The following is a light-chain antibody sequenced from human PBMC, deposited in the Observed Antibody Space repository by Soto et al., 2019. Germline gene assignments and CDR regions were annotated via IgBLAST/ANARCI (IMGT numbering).Light chain of an antibody. CDR2: KNN. CDR1: SSNIAKNH. Sequence: QSVLTQPPSASVAPGQKVTISCSGSSSNIAKNHVYWYPQLSGAAPKLLIYKNNQRPSGVPDRFSGSKSGTSASLAISGLRSEDEADYYCSSWDDRLASLVFGGGTKVTVL. CDR3: SSWDDRLASLV. V-gene: IGLV1-47*01. J-gene: IGLJ2*01.